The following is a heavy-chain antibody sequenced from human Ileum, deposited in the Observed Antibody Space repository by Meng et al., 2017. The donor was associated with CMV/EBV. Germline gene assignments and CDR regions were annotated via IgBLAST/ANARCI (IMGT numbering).Heavy chain of an antibody. CDR1: GGSVSSFP. V-gene: IGHV4-34*02. D-gene: IGHD1-26*01. CDR3: TRGRVGDWGFDF. J-gene: IGHJ4*02. Sequence: QWQLQQWGAGCLKPSGSRSSTSGVNGGSVSSFPWTWIRQPPGKGPEWIGDINHRGTTNYSPSLKSRVTISIDTSKKQFSLRLSSLTAADTAVYYCTRGRVGDWGFDFWGQGTLVTVSS. CDR2: INHRGTT.